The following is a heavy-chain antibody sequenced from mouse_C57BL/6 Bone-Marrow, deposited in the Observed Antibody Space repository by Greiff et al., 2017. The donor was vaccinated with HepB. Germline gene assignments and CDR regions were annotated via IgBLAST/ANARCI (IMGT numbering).Heavy chain of an antibody. J-gene: IGHJ1*03. CDR1: GFTFSDYY. CDR3: ARDTTVVADWYFDV. D-gene: IGHD1-1*01. V-gene: IGHV5-16*01. CDR2: INYDGSST. Sequence: DVHLVESEGGLVQPGSSMKLSCTASGFTFSDYYMAWVRQVPEKGLEWVANINYDGSSTYYLDSLKSRFIISRDNAKNILYLQMSSLKSEDTATYYCARDTTVVADWYFDVWGTGTTVTVSS.